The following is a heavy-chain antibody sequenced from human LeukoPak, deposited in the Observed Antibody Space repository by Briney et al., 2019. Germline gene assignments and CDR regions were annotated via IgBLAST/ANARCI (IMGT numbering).Heavy chain of an antibody. CDR2: FDPEDGET. V-gene: IGHV1-24*01. CDR3: ATMDGHYDSSGY. Sequence: ASVKVSCKVSGYTLTELSMHWVRQAPGKGLGWMGGFDPEDGETIYAQKFQGRVTMTEDTSTDTAYMELSSLRSEDTAVYYCATMDGHYDSSGYWGQGTLVIVSS. D-gene: IGHD3-22*01. CDR1: GYTLTELS. J-gene: IGHJ4*02.